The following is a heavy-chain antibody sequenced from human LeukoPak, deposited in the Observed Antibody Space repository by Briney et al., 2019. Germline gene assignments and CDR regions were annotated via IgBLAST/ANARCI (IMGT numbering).Heavy chain of an antibody. CDR1: GGSFSGCY. CDR3: ARGVMEYCSGGSCYPFDY. J-gene: IGHJ4*02. Sequence: SETLSLTCAVYGGSFSGCYWSWIRQPPGKGLEWIGEINHSGSTNYNPSLKSRVTISVDTSKNQFSLKLSSVTAADTAVYYCARGVMEYCSGGSCYPFDYWGQGTLVTVSS. D-gene: IGHD2-15*01. V-gene: IGHV4-34*01. CDR2: INHSGST.